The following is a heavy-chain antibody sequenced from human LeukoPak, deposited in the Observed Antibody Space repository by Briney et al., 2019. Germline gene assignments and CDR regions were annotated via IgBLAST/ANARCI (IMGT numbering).Heavy chain of an antibody. CDR1: GFTFTSHS. CDR2: ISGSGTSDI. CDR3: AKVVRDGFPDWYFDL. Sequence: PGGSLRLSCAASGFTFTSHSMNWVRQAPGKGLEWVSFISGSGTSDIYYADSVKGRFTISRDNAKNSLYLQMNSLRAEDTALYYCAKVVRDGFPDWYFDLWGRGTLVTVSS. J-gene: IGHJ2*01. V-gene: IGHV3-21*04. D-gene: IGHD3-10*01.